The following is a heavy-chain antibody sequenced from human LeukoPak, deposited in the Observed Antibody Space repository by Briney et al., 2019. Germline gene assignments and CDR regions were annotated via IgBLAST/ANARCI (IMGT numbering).Heavy chain of an antibody. Sequence: GGSLRLSCAASGFTFSSYGMYWVRQAPGKGLEWVAVRSYDGSNKYYADSVKGRFTISRDNSKNTLYLQMNSLRVEDTAVYYCARVGGGYDSSGYFDNWGQGTLVTVSS. V-gene: IGHV3-30*03. J-gene: IGHJ4*02. CDR1: GFTFSSYG. D-gene: IGHD3-22*01. CDR3: ARVGGGYDSSGYFDN. CDR2: RSYDGSNK.